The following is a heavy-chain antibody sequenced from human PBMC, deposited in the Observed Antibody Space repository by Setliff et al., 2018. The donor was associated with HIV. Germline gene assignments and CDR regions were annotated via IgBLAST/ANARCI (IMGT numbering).Heavy chain of an antibody. CDR3: ARGVKWLDP. J-gene: IGHJ5*02. CDR2: IYGDGRT. CDR1: GFTVSDNY. D-gene: IGHD3-16*01. Sequence: GGSLRLSCAVSGFTVSDNYMTWVRQVPGKGLEWVSVIYGDGRTYYADSVKGRFTISRDDSKNRVLLQMHSLRGGDTALYYCARGVKWLDPWGQGILVTVSS. V-gene: IGHV3-53*01.